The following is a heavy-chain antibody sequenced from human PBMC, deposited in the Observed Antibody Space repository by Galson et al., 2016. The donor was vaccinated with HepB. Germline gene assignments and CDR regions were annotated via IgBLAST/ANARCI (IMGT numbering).Heavy chain of an antibody. CDR2: ISGSGIIT. CDR3: AREGPYLNSGYYYGFDY. CDR1: EFTFNSYP. V-gene: IGHV3-23*01. J-gene: IGHJ4*02. D-gene: IGHD3-22*01. Sequence: SLRLACAASEFTFNSYPMSWVRQAPGRGLEWVSTISGSGIITSYADSVKGRFTISRDSSTNTLYLQVNSLRAEDTAVYCCAREGPYLNSGYYYGFDYWGQGTQVTVSS.